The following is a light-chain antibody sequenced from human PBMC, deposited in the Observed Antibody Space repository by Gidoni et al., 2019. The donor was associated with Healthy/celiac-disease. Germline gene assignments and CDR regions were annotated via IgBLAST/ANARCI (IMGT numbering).Light chain of an antibody. J-gene: IGKJ1*01. CDR1: QDISNY. Sequence: DIQMTQSPCSLSSTVGDRVTIPCRASQDISNYLAWFQQKQGKAPKSLIYAASSLQSGVPPKFSGGGSGADFTLTISSLQPEESASYYYQHYNSYPRTFGEGTKVEIK. CDR2: AAS. CDR3: QHYNSYPRT. V-gene: IGKV1-16*02.